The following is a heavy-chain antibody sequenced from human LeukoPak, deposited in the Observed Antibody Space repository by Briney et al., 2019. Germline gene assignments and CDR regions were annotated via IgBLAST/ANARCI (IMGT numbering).Heavy chain of an antibody. CDR3: AKDRIAAAKYYYGMDV. CDR2: ISWNSGSI. D-gene: IGHD6-13*01. V-gene: IGHV3-9*01. Sequence: GGSLRLSCAASGFTFDDYAMHWVRHAPGKGLEWVSGISWNSGSIGYADSVKGRFTISRDNAKNSLYLQMNSLRAEDTALYYCAKDRIAAAKYYYGMDVWGQGTTVTVSS. J-gene: IGHJ6*02. CDR1: GFTFDDYA.